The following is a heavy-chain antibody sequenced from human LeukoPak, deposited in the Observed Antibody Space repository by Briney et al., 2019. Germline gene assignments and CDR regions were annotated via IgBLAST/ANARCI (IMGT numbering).Heavy chain of an antibody. CDR2: INPSGGST. V-gene: IGHV1-46*01. CDR1: GYTFTSYY. D-gene: IGHD6-19*01. CDR3: ARAGIAVADRGSFDY. Sequence: ASVKVSCKASGYTFTSYYMHWVRQAPGPGLGWMGIINPSGGSTSYAQKFKGRVTMTRDTSTSTVYMELSSLRSEDTAVYYCARAGIAVADRGSFDYWGQGTLVTVSS. J-gene: IGHJ4*02.